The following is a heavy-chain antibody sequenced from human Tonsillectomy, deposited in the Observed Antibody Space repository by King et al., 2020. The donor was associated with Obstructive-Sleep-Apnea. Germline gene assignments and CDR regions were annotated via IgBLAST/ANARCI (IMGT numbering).Heavy chain of an antibody. D-gene: IGHD3-9*01. J-gene: IGHJ4*02. CDR3: ARDHYDILTGYFDYFDY. V-gene: IGHV2-70*04. CDR1: GFSLSTSRMC. CDR2: IDWDDDK. Sequence: TLKESGPALVKPTQTLTLTCTFSGFSLSTSRMCVNWIRQPPGKALEWLARIDWDDDKFYTASLKTRLTISKDTSKNQVVLIITNMDPVDTATYYCARDHYDILTGYFDYFDYWGQGTLVTVSS.